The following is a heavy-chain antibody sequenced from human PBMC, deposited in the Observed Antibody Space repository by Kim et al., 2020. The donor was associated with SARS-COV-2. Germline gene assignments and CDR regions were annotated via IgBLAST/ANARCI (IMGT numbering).Heavy chain of an antibody. V-gene: IGHV3-21*01. CDR3: ASPSGY. D-gene: IGHD3-10*01. J-gene: IGHJ4*02. Sequence: SSSSYIYYADSVKGRFTISRDNAKNSLYLQMNSLRAEDTAVYYCASPSGYWGQGTLVTVSS. CDR2: SSSSYI.